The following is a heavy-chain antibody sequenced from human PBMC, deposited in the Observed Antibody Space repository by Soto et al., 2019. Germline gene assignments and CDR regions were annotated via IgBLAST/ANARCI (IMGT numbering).Heavy chain of an antibody. V-gene: IGHV3-66*01. CDR3: ARGGDSSASQRTRAFDY. CDR2: IYSCGST. J-gene: IGHJ4*02. D-gene: IGHD6-6*01. Sequence: VPLVESGGGVVQPGRSLRLSCAASGCTFSSNYMSWVRQAPGKGLEWVSVIYSCGSTYYADSVKGRFTISRDNPKNTLYIQINCLRAEDKAVYYCARGGDSSASQRTRAFDYWVKGTLVTVSS. CDR1: GCTFSSNY.